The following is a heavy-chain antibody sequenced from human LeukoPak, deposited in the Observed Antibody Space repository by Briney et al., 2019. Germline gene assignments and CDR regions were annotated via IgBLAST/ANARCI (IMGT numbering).Heavy chain of an antibody. J-gene: IGHJ5*02. Sequence: SETLSLTCTVSGYSISSGYYWGWIRQPPGKGLEWIGSIYHSGSTYYNPSLKSRVTISVDTSKNQFSLKLSSVTAADTAVYYCARDLCSGGSCYLDPWGQGTLVTVSS. CDR3: ARDLCSGGSCYLDP. V-gene: IGHV4-38-2*02. CDR2: IYHSGST. CDR1: GYSISSGYY. D-gene: IGHD2-15*01.